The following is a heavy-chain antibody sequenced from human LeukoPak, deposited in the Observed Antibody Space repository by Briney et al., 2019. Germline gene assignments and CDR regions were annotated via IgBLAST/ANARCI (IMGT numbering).Heavy chain of an antibody. CDR1: GGFISSYY. D-gene: IGHD3-10*01. CDR3: ARSHYGSGPFDY. V-gene: IGHV4-59*01. J-gene: IGHJ4*02. CDR2: IYYSGST. Sequence: SETLSLTCTVSGGFISSYYWSWIRQPPGKGLEWIGYIYYSGSTNYNPSLKSRVTISVDTSKNQFSLKLSSVTAADTAVYYCARSHYGSGPFDYWGQGTLVTVSS.